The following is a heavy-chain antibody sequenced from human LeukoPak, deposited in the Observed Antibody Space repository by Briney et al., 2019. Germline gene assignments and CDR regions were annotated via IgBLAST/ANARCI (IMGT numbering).Heavy chain of an antibody. V-gene: IGHV3-23*01. D-gene: IGHD5-24*01. CDR3: AKDRRDGYNYLYY. CDR2: ISGSGAGT. Sequence: PGGSLRLSCAASGFTFSSYAMSWVRQAPGKGLEWVSVISGSGAGTYYAASVKGRFTISRDNSKNMLYLQMNSLRAEDTAVYYCAKDRRDGYNYLYYWGQGTLVTVSS. J-gene: IGHJ4*02. CDR1: GFTFSSYA.